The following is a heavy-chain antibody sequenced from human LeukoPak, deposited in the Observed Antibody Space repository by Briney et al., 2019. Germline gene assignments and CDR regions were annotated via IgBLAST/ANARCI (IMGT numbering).Heavy chain of an antibody. CDR1: GFTFTSSA. CDR2: IVVGSGNT. D-gene: IGHD3-10*01. CDR3: ATVSYGSGSYRSDY. Sequence: ASVKVSCKASGFTFTSSAMQWVRQARGQRLEWIGWIVVGSGNTNYAQKFQERVTITRDMSTSTAYMELSSLRTEDTAVYYCATVSYGSGSYRSDYWGQGTLVTVSS. J-gene: IGHJ4*02. V-gene: IGHV1-58*02.